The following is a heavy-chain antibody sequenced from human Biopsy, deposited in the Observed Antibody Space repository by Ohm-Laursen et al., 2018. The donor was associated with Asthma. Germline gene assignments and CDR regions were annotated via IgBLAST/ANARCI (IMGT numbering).Heavy chain of an antibody. Sequence: LRLSCAASGFTFDDYGMSWVRQAPGKGLDWVSGINWNGGSTGYADSVKGRFTISRDNAKNPLYLQMNSLRAEDTALYHCGRDMGGFGSGWFPVEFWGQGTLVTVSS. CDR1: GFTFDDYG. V-gene: IGHV3-20*01. CDR2: INWNGGST. J-gene: IGHJ4*02. CDR3: GRDMGGFGSGWFPVEF. D-gene: IGHD6-19*01.